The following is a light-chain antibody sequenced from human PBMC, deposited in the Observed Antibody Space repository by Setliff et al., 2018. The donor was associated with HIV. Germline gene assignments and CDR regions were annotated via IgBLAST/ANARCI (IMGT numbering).Light chain of an antibody. CDR2: EVF. J-gene: IGLJ2*01. CDR1: SSDIGNFNY. CDR3: SSHSSTSALEV. Sequence: QSVLTPPASVSGSPGQSITISCTGTSSDIGNFNYVSWYQQHPGKAPKLVIFEVFNRPSGISDRFSGSKSGNTASLTISGLQAEDEADYFCSSHSSTSALEVFGGGTKVTVL. V-gene: IGLV2-14*01.